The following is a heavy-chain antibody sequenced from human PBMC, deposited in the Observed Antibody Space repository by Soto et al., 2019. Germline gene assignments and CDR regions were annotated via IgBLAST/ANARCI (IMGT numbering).Heavy chain of an antibody. J-gene: IGHJ4*02. D-gene: IGHD1-26*01. CDR1: GFTFSSYW. V-gene: IGHV3-74*01. CDR2: INSDGSST. CDR3: ARDRGSYADF. Sequence: EVQLVESGGGLVQPGGSLRLSCAASGFTFSSYWMHWVRQAPGKGLVWVSRINSDGSSTDYADSVKGRFTISRDNAKNPLYLQMNSRSNEDTAVYYCARDRGSYADFWGQGTVVTVSS.